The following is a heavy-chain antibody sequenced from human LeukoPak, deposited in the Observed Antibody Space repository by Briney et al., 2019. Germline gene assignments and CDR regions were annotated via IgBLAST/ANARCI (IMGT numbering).Heavy chain of an antibody. Sequence: PSETLSLTCAVSGGSVSSSNWWSWVRQPPGKGLEWIGEIYHSGSTNYNPSLKSRVTISVDKSKNQFSLKLSSVTAADTAVYYCARDSALVGAHDAFNFWGQGTMVTVSS. D-gene: IGHD1-26*01. J-gene: IGHJ3*01. CDR3: ARDSALVGAHDAFNF. CDR2: IYHSGST. V-gene: IGHV4-4*02. CDR1: GGSVSSSNW.